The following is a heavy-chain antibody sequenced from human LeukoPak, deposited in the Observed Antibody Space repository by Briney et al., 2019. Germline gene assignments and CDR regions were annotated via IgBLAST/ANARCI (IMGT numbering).Heavy chain of an antibody. CDR1: GYTFTSYY. CDR2: INPSGGST. V-gene: IGHV1-46*01. Sequence: ASVKVSCKASGYTFTSYYLHWVRQAPGQGLEWMGIINPSGGSTSYAQKFQGRVTMTRDTSTSTVYMELSSLSSEDTAVYYCARTLTLPNWFDPWGQGTLVTVSS. J-gene: IGHJ5*02. D-gene: IGHD2-21*02. CDR3: ARTLTLPNWFDP.